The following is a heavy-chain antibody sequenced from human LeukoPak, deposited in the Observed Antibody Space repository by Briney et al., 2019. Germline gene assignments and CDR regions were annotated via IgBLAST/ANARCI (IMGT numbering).Heavy chain of an antibody. Sequence: GGSLRLTCAASGFTFSSYAMSWVRQSPGKGLEWVSTISSSGGGTYYADSVKGRFTISRDNSKNTLYLQMNSLRAEDTAVYYCAKDRLAAAGKGAFDYWGQGTLVTVSS. V-gene: IGHV3-23*01. CDR1: GFTFSSYA. CDR3: AKDRLAAAGKGAFDY. D-gene: IGHD6-13*01. CDR2: ISSSGGGT. J-gene: IGHJ4*02.